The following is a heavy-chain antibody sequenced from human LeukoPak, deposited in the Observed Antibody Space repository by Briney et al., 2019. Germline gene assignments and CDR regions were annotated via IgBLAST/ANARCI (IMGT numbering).Heavy chain of an antibody. CDR3: AKWPEGAMDYFDY. CDR2: ISGYGSRT. J-gene: IGHJ4*02. D-gene: IGHD3-16*01. V-gene: IGHV3-23*01. Sequence: GGSLRLSCAASGFSFSSYAMTWARQAPVKGLEWVSAISGYGSRTYYADYVKGRFTISRDNSKITLYLEMSSLRVEDTAIYYCAKWPEGAMDYFDYWGQGTLVTVSS. CDR1: GFSFSSYA.